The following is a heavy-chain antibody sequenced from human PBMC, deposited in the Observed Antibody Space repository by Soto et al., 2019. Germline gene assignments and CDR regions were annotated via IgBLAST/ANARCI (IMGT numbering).Heavy chain of an antibody. CDR1: GGSISSSSYY. V-gene: IGHV4-39*01. J-gene: IGHJ4*02. CDR3: ASHHTDSGYDFDY. Sequence: QLQLQESGPGLVKPSETLSLTCTVSGGSISSSSYYWGWIRQPPGKGLEWIGSIYYSGSTYYNPSRNGRVTISLHTSKNQFSLTLSSVTPADTAVYYCASHHTDSGYDFDYWGQGTLVTVSS. D-gene: IGHD5-12*01. CDR2: IYYSGST.